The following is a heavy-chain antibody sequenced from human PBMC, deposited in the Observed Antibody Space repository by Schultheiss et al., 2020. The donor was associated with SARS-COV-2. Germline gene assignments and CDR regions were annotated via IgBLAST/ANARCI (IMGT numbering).Heavy chain of an antibody. J-gene: IGHJ5*02. CDR1: GGSFSDYY. Sequence: SETLSLTCAVYGGSFSDYYWTWIRQPPGKGLEWIGEINHSGSTNYNPSLKSRVTISVDTSKNQFSLKLSSVTAADTAVYYCARAGYSSSNWFDPWGQGTLVTVSS. CDR2: INHSGST. D-gene: IGHD6-6*01. V-gene: IGHV4-34*01. CDR3: ARAGYSSSNWFDP.